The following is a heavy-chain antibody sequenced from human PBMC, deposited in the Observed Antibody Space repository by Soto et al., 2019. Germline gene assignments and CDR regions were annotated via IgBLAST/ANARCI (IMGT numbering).Heavy chain of an antibody. D-gene: IGHD6-19*01. V-gene: IGHV4-34*01. CDR1: GGSFSGYY. J-gene: IGHJ3*02. CDR2: INHSGST. Sequence: SETLSLTCAVYGGSFSGYYWSWIRQPPGKGLEWIGEINHSGSTNYNPSLKSRVTISVDTSKNQFSLKLSSVTAADTAVYYCERAGGGSGWSRVAFDIWGQVTMVTVSS. CDR3: ERAGGGSGWSRVAFDI.